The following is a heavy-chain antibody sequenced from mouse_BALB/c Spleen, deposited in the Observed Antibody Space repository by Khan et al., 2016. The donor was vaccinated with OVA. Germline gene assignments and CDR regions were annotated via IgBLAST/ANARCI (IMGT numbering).Heavy chain of an antibody. CDR3: ARQPYYHYNIMDY. CDR2: IWSDGST. Sequence: QVQLKESGPGLVAPSQSLSITCIISGFSLTNYGVHWVRQPPGKGLEWLVVIWSDGSTTYNSALKSRLTISKDNSKSQVFLKMNSLQTDDTAVYFCARQPYYHYNIMDYWGQGTAVTVS. J-gene: IGHJ4*01. D-gene: IGHD2-10*01. V-gene: IGHV2-6-1*01. CDR1: GFSLTNYG.